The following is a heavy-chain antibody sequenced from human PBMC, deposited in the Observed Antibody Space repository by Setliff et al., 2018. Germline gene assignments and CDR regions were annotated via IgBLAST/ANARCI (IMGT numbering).Heavy chain of an antibody. J-gene: IGHJ4*02. Sequence: PSETLSLTCTVSGGSISSSSYYWGWIRQPPGKGLEWIGSIYYSGSTNYNPSLKSRVTISVDTSKNQFSLKLSSVTAADTAVYYCARGERRWLRFSLDYWGQGTLVTVSS. CDR2: IYYSGST. CDR1: GGSISSSSYY. CDR3: ARGERRWLRFSLDY. V-gene: IGHV4-39*07. D-gene: IGHD5-12*01.